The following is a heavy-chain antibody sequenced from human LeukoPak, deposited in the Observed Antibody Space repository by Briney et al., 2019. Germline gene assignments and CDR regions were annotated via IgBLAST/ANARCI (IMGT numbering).Heavy chain of an antibody. V-gene: IGHV1-2*02. Sequence: ASVKVSCKASGYTFTGYYMHWVRQAPGQELEWMGWINPNSGGTNYAQKFQGRVTMTRDTSISTAYMELSRLRSDDTAVYYCARENYYDSSGYYYQAWGQGTLVTVSS. J-gene: IGHJ5*02. CDR3: ARENYYDSSGYYYQA. CDR1: GYTFTGYY. CDR2: INPNSGGT. D-gene: IGHD3-22*01.